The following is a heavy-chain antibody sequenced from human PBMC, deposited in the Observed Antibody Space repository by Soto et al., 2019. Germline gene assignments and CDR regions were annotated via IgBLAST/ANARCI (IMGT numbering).Heavy chain of an antibody. CDR2: IYYSGST. V-gene: IGHV4-30-4*01. CDR1: GGSISSGDYY. CDR3: ARAMVRGVIRYYYYGMDV. D-gene: IGHD3-10*01. Sequence: LSLTCTVSGGSISSGDYYWSWIRQPPGKGLEWIGYIYYSGSTYYNPSLKSRVTISVDTSKNQFSLKLSSVTAADTAVYYCARAMVRGVIRYYYYGMDVWGQGTTVTVSS. J-gene: IGHJ6*02.